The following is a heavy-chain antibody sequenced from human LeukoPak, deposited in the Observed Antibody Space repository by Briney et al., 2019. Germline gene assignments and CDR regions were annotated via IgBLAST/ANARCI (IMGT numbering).Heavy chain of an antibody. D-gene: IGHD2-15*01. Sequence: GGSLRLSCAASGFTFSSYAMSWVRQAPGKGLEWVSAISGSGGSTYYADSVKGRFTISRDNSKNTLYLQMNSMRAEDTAVYYCAKDRSIVVVVAAISWGQGTLVTVSS. CDR1: GFTFSSYA. V-gene: IGHV3-23*01. CDR2: ISGSGGST. J-gene: IGHJ5*02. CDR3: AKDRSIVVVVAAIS.